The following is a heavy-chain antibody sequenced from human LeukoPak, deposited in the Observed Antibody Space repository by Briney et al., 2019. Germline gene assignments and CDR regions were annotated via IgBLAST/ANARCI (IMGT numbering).Heavy chain of an antibody. CDR1: GGSISSSSYY. Sequence: SETLSLTCTVSGGSISSSSYYWGWIRQPPGKGLEWIGEINHSGSTNYNPSLKSRVTISVDTSKNQFPLKVNSVTAADTAVYYCARRGYTYGWGWFDPWGQGTLVTVSS. J-gene: IGHJ5*02. CDR2: INHSGST. V-gene: IGHV4-39*06. D-gene: IGHD5-18*01. CDR3: ARRGYTYGWGWFDP.